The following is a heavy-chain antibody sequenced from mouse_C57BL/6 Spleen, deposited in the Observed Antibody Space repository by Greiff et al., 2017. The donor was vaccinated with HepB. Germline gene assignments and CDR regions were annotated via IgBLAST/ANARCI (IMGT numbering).Heavy chain of an antibody. CDR1: GYTFTSYW. CDR2: IHPNSGST. J-gene: IGHJ4*01. Sequence: QVQLQQPGAELVKPGASVKLSCKASGYTFTSYWMHWVKQRPGQGLEWIGMIHPNSGSTNYNEKFKSKATLTVDKSSSTAYMRLSSLTSEDSAVYYCARLFYWAMDYWGQGTSVTVSS. V-gene: IGHV1-64*01. CDR3: ARLFYWAMDY. D-gene: IGHD2-1*01.